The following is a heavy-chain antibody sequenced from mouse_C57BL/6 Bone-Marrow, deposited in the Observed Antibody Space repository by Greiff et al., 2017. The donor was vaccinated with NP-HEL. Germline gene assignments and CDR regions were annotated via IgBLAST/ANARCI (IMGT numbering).Heavy chain of an antibody. CDR3: VGYGNYEAWFAY. CDR1: GFTFNTYA. J-gene: IGHJ3*01. V-gene: IGHV10-3*01. CDR2: IRSKSSNYAT. Sequence: EVQGVESGGGLVQPKGSLKLSCAASGFTFNTYAMHWVRQAPGKGLEWVARIRSKSSNYATYYADSVKDRFTISRDDSQSMLYLQMNNLKTEDTAMYYCVGYGNYEAWFAYWGQGTLVTVSA. D-gene: IGHD2-1*01.